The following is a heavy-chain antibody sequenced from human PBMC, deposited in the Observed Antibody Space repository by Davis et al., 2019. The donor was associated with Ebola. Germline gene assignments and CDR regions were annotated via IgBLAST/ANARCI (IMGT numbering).Heavy chain of an antibody. CDR3: ARGGVFACSSTSCHLNGMDV. J-gene: IGHJ6*02. Sequence: SVKVSCKASGGTFSSYAISWVRQAPGQGLEWMGGIIPIFGTANYAQKFQGRVTITADESTSTAYMELSSLRSEDTAVYYCARGGVFACSSTSCHLNGMDVWGQGTTVTVSS. CDR1: GGTFSSYA. CDR2: IIPIFGTA. D-gene: IGHD2-2*01. V-gene: IGHV1-69*13.